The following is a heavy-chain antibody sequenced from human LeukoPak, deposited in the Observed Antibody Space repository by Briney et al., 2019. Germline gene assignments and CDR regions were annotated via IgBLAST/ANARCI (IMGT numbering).Heavy chain of an antibody. CDR3: ARDSSLLWFGELLLSNRFDP. CDR2: IYYSGST. D-gene: IGHD3-10*01. J-gene: IGHJ5*02. Sequence: SETLSLTCTVSGCSISSSSYYWGWIRQPPGKGLEWIGSIYYSGSTYYNPAVTSRVTISVDTSKNQFSLKLSSVTAADTAVYYCARDSSLLWFGELLLSNRFDPWGQGTLVTVSS. CDR1: GCSISSSSYY. V-gene: IGHV4-39*07.